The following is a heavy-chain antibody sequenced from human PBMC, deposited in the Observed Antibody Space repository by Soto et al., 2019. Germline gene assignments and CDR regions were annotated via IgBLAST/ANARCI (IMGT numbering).Heavy chain of an antibody. D-gene: IGHD2-2*01. CDR1: GFTFSSYA. V-gene: IGHV3-23*01. J-gene: IGHJ3*02. CDR2: ISGSGGST. Sequence: GGSLRLSCAASGFTFSSYAMSWVRQAPGKGLEWVSAISGSGGSTYYADSVKGRFTISRDNSKNTLYLQMNSLRAEDTAVYYCAKDSRYCSSTSCYYPFDIWGQGTMVTVSS. CDR3: AKDSRYCSSTSCYYPFDI.